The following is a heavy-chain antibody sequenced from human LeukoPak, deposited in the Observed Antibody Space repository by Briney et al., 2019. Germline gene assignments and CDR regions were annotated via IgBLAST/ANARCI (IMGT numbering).Heavy chain of an antibody. CDR3: ATDGDNGGWQKRFDS. Sequence: PGGSLRLSCAASGFTFSTYGMNWYRQAPGKGLEWVGTIKQDASEINYVDSVRGRFPSSRDKPMNTLHLQMNSLRAEDRAVYYCATDGDNGGWQKRFDSWGQGTLVTVTS. CDR1: GFTFSTYG. CDR2: IKQDASEI. V-gene: IGHV3-7*01. D-gene: IGHD4/OR15-4a*01. J-gene: IGHJ4*02.